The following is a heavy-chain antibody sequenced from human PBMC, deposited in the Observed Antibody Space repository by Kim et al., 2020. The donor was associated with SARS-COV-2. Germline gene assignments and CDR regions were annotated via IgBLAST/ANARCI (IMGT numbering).Heavy chain of an antibody. V-gene: IGHV1-69*04. CDR1: GGTFSSYA. CDR2: IIPILGIA. J-gene: IGHJ1*01. D-gene: IGHD1-26*01. CDR3: ARDGGSYLRIYSIEYFQH. Sequence: SVKVSCKASGGTFSSYAISWVRQAPGQGLEWMGRIIPILGIANYAQKFQGRVTITADKSTSTAYMELSSLRSEDTAVYYCARDGGSYLRIYSIEYFQHWGQGTLVTVSS.